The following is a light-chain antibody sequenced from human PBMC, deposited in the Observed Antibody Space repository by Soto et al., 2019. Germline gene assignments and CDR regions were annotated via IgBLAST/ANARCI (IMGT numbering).Light chain of an antibody. J-gene: IGKJ1*01. V-gene: IGKV3-20*01. CDR1: QSVSSSY. Sequence: DIVLTQSPGTLSLSPGERATLSCRASQSVSSSYLAWYQQKRGQSPRRLIYGASSRATGITDRFSGSGSGTDFTLTISRLEPEDFAVYYCQHYGSSRTFGEGTKVEIK. CDR3: QHYGSSRT. CDR2: GAS.